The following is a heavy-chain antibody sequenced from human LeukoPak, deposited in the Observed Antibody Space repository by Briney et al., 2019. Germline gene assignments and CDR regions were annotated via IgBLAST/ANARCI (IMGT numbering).Heavy chain of an antibody. CDR1: GGSISSYY. V-gene: IGHV4-38-2*02. CDR2: IYHSGST. CDR3: ARAGGLFCTSTSCHNWFDP. Sequence: PSETLSLTCTVSGGSISSYYWSWIRQPPGKGLEWIGSIYHSGSTYYNPSLKSRVTISVDTSKNQFSLKLSSVTAADTAVYYCARAGGLFCTSTSCHNWFDPWGQGTLVTVSS. D-gene: IGHD2-2*01. J-gene: IGHJ5*02.